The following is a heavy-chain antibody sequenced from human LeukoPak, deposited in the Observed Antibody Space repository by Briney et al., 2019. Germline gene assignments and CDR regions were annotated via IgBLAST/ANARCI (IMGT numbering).Heavy chain of an antibody. CDR2: INWNGGST. J-gene: IGHJ6*03. Sequence: GGSLRLSCAASGFTFDEYGMSWVRQAPGKGLEWVSGINWNGGSTGYADSVKGRFTISRDNAKNSLYLQMNSMRAEDTALYYCARLPLSSSRPHYYFYYTDVWGKGTTVTVSS. D-gene: IGHD6-6*01. CDR3: ARLPLSSSRPHYYFYYTDV. V-gene: IGHV3-20*04. CDR1: GFTFDEYG.